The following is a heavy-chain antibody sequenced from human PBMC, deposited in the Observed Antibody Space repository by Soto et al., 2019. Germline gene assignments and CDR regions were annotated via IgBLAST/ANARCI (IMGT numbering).Heavy chain of an antibody. J-gene: IGHJ4*02. D-gene: IGHD6-6*01. V-gene: IGHV4-34*01. Sequence: SETLSLTCAVYGGSFSGYYWSWIRQPPGKGLEWIGEINHSGSTNYNPSLKSRFTISVDTSKNQFSLKLSSVTAADTAVYYCAREGLYSSSSYFDYWGQGTLVTVSS. CDR2: INHSGST. CDR1: GGSFSGYY. CDR3: AREGLYSSSSYFDY.